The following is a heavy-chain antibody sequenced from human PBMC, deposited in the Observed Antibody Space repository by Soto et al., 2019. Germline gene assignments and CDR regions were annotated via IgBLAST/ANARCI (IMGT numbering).Heavy chain of an antibody. D-gene: IGHD4-17*01. J-gene: IGHJ6*02. V-gene: IGHV3-48*02. CDR3: ARENYGDYGYYYYGMDV. CDR1: GFTFGSYS. CDR2: ISSSSSTI. Sequence: GGSLILSCAASGFTFGSYSMNWVRQAPGKGLEWVSYISSSSSTIYYADSVKGRFTISRDNAKNSLYLQMNSLRDEDTAVYYCARENYGDYGYYYYGMDVWGQGTTVTVSS.